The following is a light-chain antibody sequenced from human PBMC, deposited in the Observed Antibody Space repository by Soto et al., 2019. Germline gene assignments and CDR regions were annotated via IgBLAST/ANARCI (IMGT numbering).Light chain of an antibody. Sequence: EVVVTQSPATLSVSPGERATLSCRASQSVSNRIAWYQQRPGQAPRLVVYGVSTRATDIPDRFSGSGSGTEFTLNISSLQSEDFAVYYCQHYDVWPTVTFGQGIKVEMK. CDR3: QHYDVWPTVT. V-gene: IGKV3-15*01. J-gene: IGKJ1*01. CDR2: GVS. CDR1: QSVSNR.